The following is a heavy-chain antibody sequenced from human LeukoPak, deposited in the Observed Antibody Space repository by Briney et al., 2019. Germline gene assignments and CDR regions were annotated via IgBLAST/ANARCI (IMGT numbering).Heavy chain of an antibody. CDR3: AKDRDGADRIIL. CDR2: LNPNTGHA. D-gene: IGHD5-24*01. J-gene: IGHJ4*02. Sequence: ASVKVPCKVVAYDFTGYHIHWVRQAPGQGPEWMGRLNPNTGHAVYAFKFQGRVTITRDTSSSTAYMEVTRLTSDDTALYYCAKDRDGADRIILWGQGTLVTVSS. V-gene: IGHV1-2*06. CDR1: AYDFTGYH.